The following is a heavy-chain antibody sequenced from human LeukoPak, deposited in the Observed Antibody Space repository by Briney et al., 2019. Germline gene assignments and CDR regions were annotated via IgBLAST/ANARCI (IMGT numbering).Heavy chain of an antibody. V-gene: IGHV3-30-3*01. CDR1: GFTFSSYA. D-gene: IGHD3-9*01. CDR2: ISYDGSNK. J-gene: IGHJ4*02. CDR3: AREINPGLLRYFDRSPDY. Sequence: GGSLRLSCAASGFTFSSYAMHWVRQAPGKGLEWVAVISYDGSNKYYADSVKGRFTISRDNSKNTLYLQMNSLRAEDTAVYYCAREINPGLLRYFDRSPDYWGQGTLVTVSS.